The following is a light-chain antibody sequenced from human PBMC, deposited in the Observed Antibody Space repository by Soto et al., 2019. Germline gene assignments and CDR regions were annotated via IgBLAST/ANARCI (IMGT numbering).Light chain of an antibody. V-gene: IGKV1-5*03. J-gene: IGKJ1*01. Sequence: DIQMTQSPSTLSASVDDRVTITCRASQNIHTWLAWYQHKPGKATSLLIYAASSLESGVPSRFSGSGSGTEFTLTISSLQPDDFATYYCQQHESYPRTFGQGTKVEMK. CDR2: AAS. CDR1: QNIHTW. CDR3: QQHESYPRT.